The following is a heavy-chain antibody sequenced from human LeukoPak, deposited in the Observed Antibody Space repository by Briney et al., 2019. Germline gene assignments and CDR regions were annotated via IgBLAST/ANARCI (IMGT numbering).Heavy chain of an antibody. Sequence: GASVKVSCKASGYTFTGYYMHWVRQAPGQGLEWMGWINPNSGGTNYAQKFQGRVTMTRDTSISTAYMELSRLRSDDTAVYYCAGAQDIVVVPAAAYNWFDPWGQETLVTVSS. CDR3: AGAQDIVVVPAAAYNWFDP. CDR2: INPNSGGT. V-gene: IGHV1-2*02. D-gene: IGHD2-2*01. J-gene: IGHJ5*02. CDR1: GYTFTGYY.